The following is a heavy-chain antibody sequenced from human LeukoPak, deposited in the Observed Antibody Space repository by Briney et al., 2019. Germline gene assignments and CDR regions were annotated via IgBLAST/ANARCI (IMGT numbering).Heavy chain of an antibody. CDR2: IGIDSGNT. V-gene: IGHV3-48*01. CDR1: GCTFIDYS. J-gene: IGHJ4*02. Sequence: GGSLRLSCAASGCTFIDYSMNWVRQAPGKGLEWISYIGIDSGNTNYADSVKGRFTISGEKANNSLYLQMNSLRVEDTAVYYCARDYKYAFDNWGQGTLVTVSS. D-gene: IGHD5-24*01. CDR3: ARDYKYAFDN.